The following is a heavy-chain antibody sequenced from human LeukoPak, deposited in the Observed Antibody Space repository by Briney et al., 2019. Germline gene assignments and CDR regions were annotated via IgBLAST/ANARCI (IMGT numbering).Heavy chain of an antibody. J-gene: IGHJ3*02. CDR1: GYTFTSYG. V-gene: IGHV1-18*01. Sequence: ASVKVSCKASGYTFTSYGISWVRQAPGQGLEWMGWISVYNANTNYAQKLQGRVTMTTDTSTSTVYMELRSLRFDDTAVYYCAYSSAPDVFDIWGQGTMVTASS. CDR2: ISVYNANT. CDR3: AYSSAPDVFDI. D-gene: IGHD6-19*01.